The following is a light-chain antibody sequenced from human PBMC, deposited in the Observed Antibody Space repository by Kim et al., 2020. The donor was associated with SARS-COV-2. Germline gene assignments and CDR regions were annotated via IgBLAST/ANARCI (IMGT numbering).Light chain of an antibody. J-gene: IGLJ3*02. CDR2: RNN. CDR3: SAWDGRLSAWV. V-gene: IGLV10-54*01. CDR1: SNNVDRQG. Sequence: QVDTITCNENSNNVDRQGEAWLQQHQGHPPKRLSDRNNSRPSGKSERVSASRSGNTASLTITGHQPEDEADYYCSAWDGRLSAWVFGGGNQLAV.